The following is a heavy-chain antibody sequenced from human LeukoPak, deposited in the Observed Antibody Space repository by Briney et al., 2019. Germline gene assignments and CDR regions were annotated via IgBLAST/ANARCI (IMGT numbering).Heavy chain of an antibody. V-gene: IGHV3-23*01. D-gene: IGHD3-10*01. J-gene: IGHJ4*02. CDR1: DFSFTTYT. CDR2: ISGGDPTT. CDR3: AKQSLLLRGPLLIYYFDF. Sequence: GGSLRLSCAASDFSFTTYTMSWVRQAPGKGLEWVSSISGGDPTTYYADSVKGRFTISRDNSKNTLYLQMNSLRAEDTAIYYCAKQSLLLRGPLLIYYFDFWGQGTLVTVSS.